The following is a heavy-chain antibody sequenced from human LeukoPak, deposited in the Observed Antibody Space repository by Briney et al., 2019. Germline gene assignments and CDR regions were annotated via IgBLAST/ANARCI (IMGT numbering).Heavy chain of an antibody. Sequence: SVKVSCKASGGTFSSYAISWVRQAPGQGLEWMGGIIPIFGTANYAQKFQGRVTITADESTSTAYMDLISLRSEDTAVYYRASGPDPYCSGGSCYVGGDYWGQGTLVTVSS. CDR3: ASGPDPYCSGGSCYVGGDY. CDR1: GGTFSSYA. V-gene: IGHV1-69*13. CDR2: IIPIFGTA. D-gene: IGHD2-15*01. J-gene: IGHJ4*02.